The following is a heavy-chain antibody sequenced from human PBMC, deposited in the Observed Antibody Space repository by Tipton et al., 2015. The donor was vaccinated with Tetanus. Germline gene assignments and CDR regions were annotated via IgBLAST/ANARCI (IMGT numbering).Heavy chain of an antibody. Sequence: TLSLTCTVSGGSVSNGSYYWNWIRQPPGKGLEWIGYVYYTGSTNHNPPLKSRVTISMDRSKNQISLQLTSVTAADTAVYFCAGVTAQRTELYFDHWGQGTLVTVSS. V-gene: IGHV4-61*01. CDR2: VYYTGST. CDR3: AGVTAQRTELYFDH. D-gene: IGHD6-13*01. CDR1: GGSVSNGSYY. J-gene: IGHJ4*02.